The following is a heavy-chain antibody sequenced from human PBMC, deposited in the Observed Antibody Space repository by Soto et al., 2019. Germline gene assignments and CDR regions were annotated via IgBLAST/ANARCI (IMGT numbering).Heavy chain of an antibody. V-gene: IGHV3-48*03. Sequence: GGSLRLSCSASGFTFSSYEMNWVRQAPGKGLEWVSYISSSGSTIYYADSVKGRFTISRDNAKNSLYLQMNSLRAEDTAVYYCARVAAAGDDAFDIWGQGTMVTVSS. J-gene: IGHJ3*02. CDR2: ISSSGSTI. D-gene: IGHD6-13*01. CDR1: GFTFSSYE. CDR3: ARVAAAGDDAFDI.